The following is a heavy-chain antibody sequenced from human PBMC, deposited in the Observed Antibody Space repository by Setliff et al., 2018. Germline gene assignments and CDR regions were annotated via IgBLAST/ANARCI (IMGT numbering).Heavy chain of an antibody. CDR1: GFTFSRYW. D-gene: IGHD3-10*01. J-gene: IGHJ6*02. Sequence: PGGSLRLSCAASGFTFSRYWMSWVRQAPGKGLEWVANIKQDGSEKYYVDSVKGRFTTSRDNAKNSLYLQMNSLRAEDTAVYYCARDHVYGSQYYYYYYGMDVWGQGTTVTVSS. CDR2: IKQDGSEK. V-gene: IGHV3-7*01. CDR3: ARDHVYGSQYYYYYYGMDV.